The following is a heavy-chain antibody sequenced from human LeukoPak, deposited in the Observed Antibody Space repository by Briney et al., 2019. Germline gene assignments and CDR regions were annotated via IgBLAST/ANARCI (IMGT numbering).Heavy chain of an antibody. CDR1: GGSISSYY. CDR3: ARTYCTNGVCYYFDY. V-gene: IGHV4-4*07. CDR2: IYSSGST. J-gene: IGHJ4*02. Sequence: PSETLSLTCTVSGGSISSYYWSWIRQPAGKGLEWIGRIYSSGSTNYNPSLKSRVTMSVDTSKNQFFLKLSSVTAADTAVYFCARTYCTNGVCYYFDYWGQGTLVTVSS. D-gene: IGHD2-8*01.